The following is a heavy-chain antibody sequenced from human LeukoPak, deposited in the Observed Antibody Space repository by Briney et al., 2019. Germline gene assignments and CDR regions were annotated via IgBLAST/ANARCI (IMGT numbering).Heavy chain of an antibody. D-gene: IGHD3-22*01. Sequence: GGSLRLSCAASGFPFSSYWMHWVRQAPGKGLVWVSRINSDWSSTSYADSVKGRFTISRDNAKNTLYLQMSSLRAEDTAVYYCARDLELVFYDSTAYEYWGQGTLVTVSS. CDR2: INSDWSST. V-gene: IGHV3-74*01. CDR1: GFPFSSYW. CDR3: ARDLELVFYDSTAYEY. J-gene: IGHJ4*02.